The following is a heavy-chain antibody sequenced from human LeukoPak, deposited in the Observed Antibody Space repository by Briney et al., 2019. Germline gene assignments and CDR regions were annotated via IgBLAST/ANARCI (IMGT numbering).Heavy chain of an antibody. Sequence: ASVKVSCKASGYTFTGYYMHWVRQAPGQGLEWMGWINPNSGGTNYAQKFQGRVTMARDTSISTAYMELSRLRSDDTAVYYCARAEVVAARDYYYYYMDVWGKGTTVTVSS. CDR2: INPNSGGT. J-gene: IGHJ6*03. D-gene: IGHD2-15*01. CDR1: GYTFTGYY. V-gene: IGHV1-2*02. CDR3: ARAEVVAARDYYYYYMDV.